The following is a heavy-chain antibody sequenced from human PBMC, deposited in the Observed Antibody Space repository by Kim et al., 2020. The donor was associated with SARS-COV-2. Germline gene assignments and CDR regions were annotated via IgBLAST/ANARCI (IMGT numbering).Heavy chain of an antibody. CDR3: ATPIVVVPAATNDAFDI. CDR2: ISGSGGST. V-gene: IGHV3-23*01. J-gene: IGHJ3*02. CDR1: GFTFSSYA. Sequence: GGSLRLSCAASGFTFSSYAMSWVRQAPGKGLEWVSAISGSGGSTYYADSVKGRFTISRDNSKNTLYLQMNSLRAEDTAVYYCATPIVVVPAATNDAFDIWGQGTMVTVSS. D-gene: IGHD2-2*01.